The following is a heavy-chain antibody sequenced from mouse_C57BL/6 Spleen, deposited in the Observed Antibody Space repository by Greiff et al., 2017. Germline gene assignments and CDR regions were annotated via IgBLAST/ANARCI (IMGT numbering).Heavy chain of an antibody. J-gene: IGHJ2*01. D-gene: IGHD1-1*01. CDR1: GYAFSTYW. CDR3: ARAETYGSSIFDY. CDR2: ITPGDGDT. Sequence: QVQLQQSGAELVKPGASVKMSCKASGYAFSTYWMHWVKQRPGKGLEWIGQITPGDGDTNYNGKFKGKATLTADKSSSTACMQLSSLTSEDSAVYVCARAETYGSSIFDYWGQGTTLTVSS. V-gene: IGHV1-80*01.